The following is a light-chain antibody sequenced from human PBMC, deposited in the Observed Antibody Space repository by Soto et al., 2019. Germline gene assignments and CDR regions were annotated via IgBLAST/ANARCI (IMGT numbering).Light chain of an antibody. CDR2: KAS. V-gene: IGKV1-5*03. J-gene: IGKJ1*01. CDR3: QQYNSYSWT. Sequence: DIQMTPSPSTLSASVGDRVAITCRASQSISSWLAWYQQKPGKATKLLIYKASSLESGVPSRFSGSGSGTEVTLTISSLQPDDFATYYCQQYNSYSWTFGQGTKVDIK. CDR1: QSISSW.